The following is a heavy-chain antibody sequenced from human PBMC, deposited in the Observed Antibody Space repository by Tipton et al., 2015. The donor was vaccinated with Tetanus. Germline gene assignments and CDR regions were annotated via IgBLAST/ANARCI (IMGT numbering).Heavy chain of an antibody. J-gene: IGHJ5*02. D-gene: IGHD2/OR15-2a*01. V-gene: IGHV3-11*04. CDR2: ISGVGGTV. CDR1: GFTFSDYY. Sequence: SLRLSCAASGFTFSDYYMSWIRQAPGKGLEWISYISGVGGTVNHADSVKGRCSISRDNSRNTVSLEVNNLVDEDTGVYYCVTTWDTWGQGTPVTVSS. CDR3: VTTWDT.